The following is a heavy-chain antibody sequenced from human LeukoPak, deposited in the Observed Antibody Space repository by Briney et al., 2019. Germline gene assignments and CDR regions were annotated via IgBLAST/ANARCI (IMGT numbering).Heavy chain of an antibody. V-gene: IGHV4-4*07. CDR2: IYTSGST. CDR3: AREDPEPYYYDSSGSEGGAFDI. Sequence: SETLSLTCAVYGGSFSGYYWSWIRQPAGKGLEWIGRIYTSGSTNYNPSLKSRVTMSVDTSKNQFSLKLSSVTAADTAVYYCAREDPEPYYYDSSGSEGGAFDIWGQGTMVTVSS. CDR1: GGSFSGYY. J-gene: IGHJ3*02. D-gene: IGHD3-22*01.